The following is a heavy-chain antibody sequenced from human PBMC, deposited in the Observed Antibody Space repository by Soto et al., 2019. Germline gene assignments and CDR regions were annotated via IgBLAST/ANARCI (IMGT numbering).Heavy chain of an antibody. CDR3: AREDILGTRSFDY. J-gene: IGHJ4*02. Sequence: PGGSLRLSCGASGFIFSKYSMNWVRQAPGKGLEWLSYISSNSVTIYYADSVRGRFTIFRDNAKNSLYLQMNSLRDEDTAVYYCAREDILGTRSFDYWGKGALVTVSS. V-gene: IGHV3-48*02. CDR1: GFIFSKYS. CDR2: ISSNSVTI. D-gene: IGHD1-26*01.